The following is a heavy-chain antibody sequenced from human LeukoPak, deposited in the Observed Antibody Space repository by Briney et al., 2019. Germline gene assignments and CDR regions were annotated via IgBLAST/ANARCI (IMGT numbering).Heavy chain of an antibody. J-gene: IGHJ5*02. CDR3: ASSRREP. CDR2: IRSSSSTI. CDR1: GFTFSSYS. Sequence: GGSLRLSCAASGFTFSSYSMNWVRQAPGKGLEWVSYIRSSSSTIYYAYSVKSRFTISRDKAKKSLYLQMNSLRAEDTAVYYCASSRREPWGQGTLVTVSS. V-gene: IGHV3-48*01.